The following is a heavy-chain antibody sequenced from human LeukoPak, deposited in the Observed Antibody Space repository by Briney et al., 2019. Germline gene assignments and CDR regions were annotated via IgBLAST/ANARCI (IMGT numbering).Heavy chain of an antibody. D-gene: IGHD3-10*01. J-gene: IGHJ5*02. CDR3: ARDFYGSGSYYNPNWFDP. Sequence: GGSLRLSCAASGFTVSSNYMSWVRQAPGKGLEWVSLISSVGSTYYADSVKGRFTISRDNSKNTLYLQMNSLRAEDTAVYYCARDFYGSGSYYNPNWFDPWGQGTLVTVSS. CDR2: ISSVGST. CDR1: GFTVSSNY. V-gene: IGHV3-53*01.